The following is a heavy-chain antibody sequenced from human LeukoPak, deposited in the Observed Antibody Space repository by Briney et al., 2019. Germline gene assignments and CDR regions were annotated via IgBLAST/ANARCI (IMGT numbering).Heavy chain of an antibody. V-gene: IGHV3-11*04. CDR2: ISTSGSTI. CDR1: GFTFSDHY. J-gene: IGHJ4*02. Sequence: GGSLRLSCAASGFTFSDHYMSWIRQAPGRGLEWLSYISTSGSTIYYADSVKGRFTISRDNAKNSLYLQMNSLRAEDTAVYYCARDYYDSSGHFDYWGQGTLVTVSS. CDR3: ARDYYDSSGHFDY. D-gene: IGHD3-22*01.